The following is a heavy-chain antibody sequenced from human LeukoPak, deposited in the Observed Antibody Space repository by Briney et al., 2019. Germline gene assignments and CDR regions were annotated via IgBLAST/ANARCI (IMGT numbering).Heavy chain of an antibody. CDR1: GFTFSSYE. CDR3: ARGLLRYSIYGMDV. CDR2: ISSSGSTI. J-gene: IGHJ6*02. D-gene: IGHD3-9*01. V-gene: IGHV3-48*03. Sequence: GGSLRLSCAASGFTFSSYEMNWVRQAPGKGLEWVSYISSSGSTIYYADSVKGRFTISRDNAKNSLYLQMNSLRAEDTAAYYCARGLLRYSIYGMDVWGQGTTVTVSS.